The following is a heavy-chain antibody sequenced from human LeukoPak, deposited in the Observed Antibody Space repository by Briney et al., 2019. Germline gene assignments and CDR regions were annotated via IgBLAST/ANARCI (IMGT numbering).Heavy chain of an antibody. CDR3: AKGTSSWHEFDY. CDR2: VSNSGDYI. CDR1: GFSFSRYR. J-gene: IGHJ4*02. D-gene: IGHD6-13*01. V-gene: IGHV3-21*04. Sequence: GGSLRLSCAASGFSFSRYRMNWVRQAPGKGLEWVSSVSNSGDYIHYADSVKGRFTISRDNAKNALYLQMNSLRAEDTALYYCAKGTSSWHEFDYWGQGTLVTVSS.